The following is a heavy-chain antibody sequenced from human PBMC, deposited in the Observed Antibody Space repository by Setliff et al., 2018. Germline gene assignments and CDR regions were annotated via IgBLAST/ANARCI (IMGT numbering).Heavy chain of an antibody. V-gene: IGHV1-8*02. CDR3: ARGQLAVAGSAVGY. D-gene: IGHD6-19*01. CDR2: MSPNSGDT. Sequence: ASVKVSCKASGYTFTSYDINWVRQATGQGLEWMGWMSPNSGDTGYAQKFQGRVTMTRDTSINTAYMEVSSLRSEDTAVYYCARGQLAVAGSAVGYWGQGTLVTVSS. CDR1: GYTFTSYD. J-gene: IGHJ4*02.